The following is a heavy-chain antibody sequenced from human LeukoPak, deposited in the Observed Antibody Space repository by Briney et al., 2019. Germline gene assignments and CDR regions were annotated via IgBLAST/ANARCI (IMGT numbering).Heavy chain of an antibody. CDR3: ARYAYYDIRGDAFDI. CDR1: GGSISDSIYY. Sequence: SETLSLTCTVSGGSISDSIYYWGWIRQPPGKGLEWIGSIYYSGTTYYNPSLESRVAISVDTSNNQVSLNLSSVTAADTAVYYCARYAYYDIRGDAFDIWGQGTMVTVSS. CDR2: IYYSGTT. J-gene: IGHJ3*02. D-gene: IGHD3-9*01. V-gene: IGHV4-39*07.